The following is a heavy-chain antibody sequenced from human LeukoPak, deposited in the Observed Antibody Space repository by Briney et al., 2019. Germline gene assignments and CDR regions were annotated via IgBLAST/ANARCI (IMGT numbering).Heavy chain of an antibody. V-gene: IGHV1-2*02. Sequence: ASVKVSCKASGYTFTGYYMHWVRQAPGQGLEWMGWINPNSGGTNYAQKFQGRVTMTRDTSISTAYMELSRLRSDDTAVYYCARDRIQLWSPLYYFDYWGQGTLVTVSS. CDR1: GYTFTGYY. D-gene: IGHD5-18*01. CDR2: INPNSGGT. J-gene: IGHJ4*02. CDR3: ARDRIQLWSPLYYFDY.